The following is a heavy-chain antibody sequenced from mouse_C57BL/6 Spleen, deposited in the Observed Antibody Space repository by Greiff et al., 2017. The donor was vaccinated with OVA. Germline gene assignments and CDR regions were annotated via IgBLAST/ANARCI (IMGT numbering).Heavy chain of an antibody. J-gene: IGHJ2*01. D-gene: IGHD2-1*01. Sequence: QVQLQQSGAELVRPGASVTLSCKASGYTFTDYEMHWVKQTPVHGLAWIGAIDPETGGTAYNQKFKGKAILTADKSSSTAYMELRSLTSEDSAVYYCTRDRYGNLYYFDYWGQGTTLTVSS. CDR1: GYTFTDYE. CDR2: IDPETGGT. V-gene: IGHV1-15*01. CDR3: TRDRYGNLYYFDY.